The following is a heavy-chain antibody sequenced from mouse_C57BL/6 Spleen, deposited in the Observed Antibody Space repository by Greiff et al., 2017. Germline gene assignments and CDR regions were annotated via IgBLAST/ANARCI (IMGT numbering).Heavy chain of an antibody. CDR2: ISGGGGNT. CDR1: GFTFSSYT. J-gene: IGHJ3*01. D-gene: IGHD2-3*01. Sequence: EVKLVESGGGLVKPGGSLKLSCAASGFTFSSYTMSWVRQTPEKRLEWVATISGGGGNTYYPDKVKGRFTISRDNAKNTLYLQMSSLRSEDTAMYYCARAGDGYYRFAYWGKGTLVTVSA. CDR3: ARAGDGYYRFAY. V-gene: IGHV5-9*04.